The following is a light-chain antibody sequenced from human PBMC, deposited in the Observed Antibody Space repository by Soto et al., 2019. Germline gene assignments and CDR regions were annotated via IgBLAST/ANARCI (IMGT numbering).Light chain of an antibody. CDR2: DAS. CDR3: QQYNTHSGT. CDR1: QTVNAW. J-gene: IGKJ1*01. Sequence: DIQMTQSPSTLSASLGDRVTITCRASQTVNAWLAWYQHKPGKAPKPLIYDASSLESGVPARFSGSRSGTEFNLTISSRQPDDVGTYYCQQYNTHSGTFGQGTKVEIK. V-gene: IGKV1-5*01.